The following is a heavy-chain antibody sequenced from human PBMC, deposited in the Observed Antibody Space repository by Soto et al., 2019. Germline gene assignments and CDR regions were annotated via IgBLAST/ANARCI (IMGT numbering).Heavy chain of an antibody. J-gene: IGHJ5*02. D-gene: IGHD6-19*01. CDR1: GYTFTGYY. V-gene: IGHV1-2*02. Sequence: GASVKVSCKASGYTFTGYYMHWVRQAPGQGLEWMGWINPNSGGTTYAQKFQGRVTMTRDTSISTAYMELSRLRSDDTAVCYCARSAGTNLNWFDPWGQGTLVTVSS. CDR3: ARSAGTNLNWFDP. CDR2: INPNSGGT.